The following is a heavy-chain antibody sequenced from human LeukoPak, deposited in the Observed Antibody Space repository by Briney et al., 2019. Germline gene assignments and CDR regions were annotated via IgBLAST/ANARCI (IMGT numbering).Heavy chain of an antibody. CDR2: IYYSGST. Sequence: SETLSLTCTVSGGSISSSSYYWGWLRQPPGKGLEWIGSIYYSGSTYYNPSLKSRVTISVDTSKNQFSLKLSSVTAADTAVYYCARHRKSIAVAGKDYFDYWGQGTLVTVSS. J-gene: IGHJ4*02. D-gene: IGHD6-19*01. CDR1: GGSISSSSYY. CDR3: ARHRKSIAVAGKDYFDY. V-gene: IGHV4-39*01.